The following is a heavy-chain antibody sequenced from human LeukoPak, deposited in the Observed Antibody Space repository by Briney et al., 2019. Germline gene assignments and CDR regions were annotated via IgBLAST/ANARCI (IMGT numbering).Heavy chain of an antibody. CDR2: INHSGST. CDR1: GFTFRDAW. CDR3: ARLYIGGYSRSTNYNWFDP. J-gene: IGHJ5*02. D-gene: IGHD6-13*01. V-gene: IGHV4-34*01. Sequence: GSLRLSCTASGFTFRDAWLSWVRQAPGKGLEWVGEINHSGSTNYNPSIKSRVTISVDTSKNQFSLNLTSVTAADTAVYYCARLYIGGYSRSTNYNWFDPWGQGTLVTVSS.